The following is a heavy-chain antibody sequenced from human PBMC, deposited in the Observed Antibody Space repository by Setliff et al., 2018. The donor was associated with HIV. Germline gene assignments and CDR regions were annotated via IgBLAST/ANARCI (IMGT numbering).Heavy chain of an antibody. CDR1: GYTFTSYG. Sequence: ASVKVSCKASGYTFTSYGISWVRQAPGQGLEWMGWISGYNGNTNFAQKLQGRVTMTTDTSTSTAYMELRSLRSDDTAVYYCARDGGGPGDYYYYYMDVWAKGTTVTVSS. V-gene: IGHV1-18*01. CDR3: ARDGGGPGDYYYYYMDV. CDR2: ISGYNGNT. D-gene: IGHD3-16*01. J-gene: IGHJ6*03.